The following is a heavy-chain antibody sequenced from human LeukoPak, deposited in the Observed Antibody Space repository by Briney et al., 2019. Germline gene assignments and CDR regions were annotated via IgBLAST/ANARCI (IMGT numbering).Heavy chain of an antibody. V-gene: IGHV3-53*01. CDR1: GFTVSSNY. Sequence: PGGPLRLSCAASGFTVSSNYMSWVRQAPGKGLEWVSLIYSDGSTYYADSVKGRFTISRDNSQNTLYLQMNSLRAEDTAVYYCARVSGTFPSYFDYWGQGTLVTVSS. CDR3: ARVSGTFPSYFDY. D-gene: IGHD1-26*01. J-gene: IGHJ4*02. CDR2: IYSDGST.